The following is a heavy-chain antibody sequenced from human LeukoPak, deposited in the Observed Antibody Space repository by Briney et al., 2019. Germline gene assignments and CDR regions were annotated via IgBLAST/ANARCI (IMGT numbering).Heavy chain of an antibody. V-gene: IGHV3-7*04. J-gene: IGHJ4*02. CDR3: ARGGPMGRY. D-gene: IGHD3-10*01. Sequence: GSLRLPCVGSGFTFSNYWMSWVRQAPGKGLQWVANIKEDGNEKYYVDSVKGRFTISRDNAKNSLYLQMNSLRAEDTAMYYCARGGPMGRYWGQGTLVTVSS. CDR1: GFTFSNYW. CDR2: IKEDGNEK.